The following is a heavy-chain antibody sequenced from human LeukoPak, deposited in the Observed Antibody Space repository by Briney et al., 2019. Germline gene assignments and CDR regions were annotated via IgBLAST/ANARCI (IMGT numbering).Heavy chain of an antibody. J-gene: IGHJ5*02. D-gene: IGHD2-2*01. CDR1: GFTFSSYA. CDR2: ISGSGGST. V-gene: IGHV3-23*01. CDR3: AKDRGVKPAANWFDP. Sequence: GGSLRLSCAASGFTFSSYAMSWVRQAPGKGLEWVLAISGSGGSTYYADSVKGRFTISRDNSKNTLYLQMNSLRAEDTAVYYCAKDRGVKPAANWFDPWGQGTLVTVSS.